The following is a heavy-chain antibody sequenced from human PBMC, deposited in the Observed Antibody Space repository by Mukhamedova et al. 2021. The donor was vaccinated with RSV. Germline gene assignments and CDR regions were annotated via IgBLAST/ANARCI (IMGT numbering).Heavy chain of an antibody. V-gene: IGHV4-39*07. CDR3: AGRIQTDY. CDR1: GASVTSRRSY. CDR2: MYYSGNT. Sequence: GASVTSRRSYWGWIRQATGKGLEWIGSMYYSGNTFYNPSLTSRLTISMDTSKNQVSLNLRSVTAADTAIYYCAGRIQTDYWGQG. D-gene: IGHD2/OR15-2a*01. J-gene: IGHJ4*02.